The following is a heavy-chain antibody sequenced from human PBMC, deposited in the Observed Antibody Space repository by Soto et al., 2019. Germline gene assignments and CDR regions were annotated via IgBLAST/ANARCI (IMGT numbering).Heavy chain of an antibody. Sequence: SETLSLTCTVSGGSISSYYWSWIRQHPGKGLEWIGYIYYSGSTYYNPSLKSRVTISVDTSKNQFSLKLSSVTAADTAMYYCAGYSSSWVDAFDIWGQGTMVTVSS. J-gene: IGHJ3*02. V-gene: IGHV4-59*06. CDR3: AGYSSSWVDAFDI. CDR1: GGSISSYY. CDR2: IYYSGST. D-gene: IGHD6-13*01.